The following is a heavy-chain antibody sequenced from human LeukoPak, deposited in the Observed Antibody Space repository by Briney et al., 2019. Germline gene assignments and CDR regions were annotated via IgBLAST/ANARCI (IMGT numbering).Heavy chain of an antibody. V-gene: IGHV3-30*04. CDR3: ARAYYSGSGDLYYFDY. J-gene: IGHJ4*02. Sequence: GGSLRLSCAASGFSFGSYAMHWVRQAPGKGLEWVAFISYDGSDKYDADSVKGRFTIPRDNSKNTLYLQMNSLRAEDTAVYYCARAYYSGSGDLYYFDYWGQGTLVTVYS. CDR1: GFSFGSYA. CDR2: ISYDGSDK. D-gene: IGHD3-10*01.